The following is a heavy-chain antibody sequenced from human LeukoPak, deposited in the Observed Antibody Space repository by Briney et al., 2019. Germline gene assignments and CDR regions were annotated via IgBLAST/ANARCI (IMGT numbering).Heavy chain of an antibody. CDR2: ISAYNGNT. V-gene: IGHV1-18*01. J-gene: IGHJ5*02. CDR1: GYTFTSYG. CDR3: ARYWNYGVAPGEWFDP. D-gene: IGHD1-7*01. Sequence: GASVKVSCKASGYTFTSYGNSWVRQAPGQGLEWMGWISAYNGNTNYAQKLQGRVTMTTDTFTSTAYMELRSLRSDDTAVYYCARYWNYGVAPGEWFDPWGQGTLVTVSS.